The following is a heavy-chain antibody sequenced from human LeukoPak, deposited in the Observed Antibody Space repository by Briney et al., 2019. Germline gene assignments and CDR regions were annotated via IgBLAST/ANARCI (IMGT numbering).Heavy chain of an antibody. V-gene: IGHV4-31*03. CDR3: ARVGRWLQLFDY. J-gene: IGHJ4*02. D-gene: IGHD5-24*01. Sequence: PSETLSLTCTVSGGSFSSGGYYWSWIRQHPGKGLEWIGYIYYSGSTYYNPSLKSRVTISVDTSKNQFSLKLSSVTAADTAVYYCARVGRWLQLFDYWGQGTLVTVSS. CDR2: IYYSGST. CDR1: GGSFSSGGYY.